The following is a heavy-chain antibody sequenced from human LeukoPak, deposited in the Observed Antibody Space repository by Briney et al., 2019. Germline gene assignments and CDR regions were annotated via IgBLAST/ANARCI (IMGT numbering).Heavy chain of an antibody. CDR2: IHYSGST. CDR1: GGSVSSSSYY. CDR3: ARDENRGYDILTGYYFFDY. J-gene: IGHJ4*02. V-gene: IGHV4-39*07. D-gene: IGHD3-9*01. Sequence: SETLSLTCTVSGGSVSSSSYYWGWIRQPPGKGLEWIGSIHYSGSTYSNPSLKSRVTISVDTSKDQFSLKLSSVTAADTAVYYCARDENRGYDILTGYYFFDYWGQGTLVTVSS.